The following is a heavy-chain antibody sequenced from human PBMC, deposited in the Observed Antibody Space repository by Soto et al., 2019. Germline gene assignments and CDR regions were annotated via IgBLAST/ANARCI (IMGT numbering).Heavy chain of an antibody. Sequence: SETLSLTCTVSGGSVSSGSYYWSWIRQPPGKGLEWIGYIYYSGSTNYNPSLKSRVTISVDTSKNRFSLKLSSVTAADTAVYYCARDISYSSSWWVSTWFDPWGQGTLVTVSS. CDR2: IYYSGST. J-gene: IGHJ5*02. D-gene: IGHD6-13*01. CDR1: GGSVSSGSYY. CDR3: ARDISYSSSWWVSTWFDP. V-gene: IGHV4-61*01.